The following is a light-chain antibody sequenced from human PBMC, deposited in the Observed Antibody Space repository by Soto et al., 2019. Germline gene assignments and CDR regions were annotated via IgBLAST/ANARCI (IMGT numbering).Light chain of an antibody. V-gene: IGKV3-15*01. CDR1: QSVSVN. CDR2: DAS. J-gene: IGKJ2*01. Sequence: EVVMTQSPGTLSVSPGEGATLSCRASQSVSVNLAWYQHRPGQAPRPLIYDASTRAIGFPARFSGRGSGTDFTLTISSLQSEDFAVYYCLQYNSWPYTFGRGTKLEI. CDR3: LQYNSWPYT.